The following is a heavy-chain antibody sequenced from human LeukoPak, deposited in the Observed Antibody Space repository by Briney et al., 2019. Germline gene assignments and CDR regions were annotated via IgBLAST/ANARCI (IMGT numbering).Heavy chain of an antibody. CDR2: IYTSGST. Sequence: SETLSLTCTVPGGSISSYYWSWIRQPAGKGLEWIGRIYTSGSTNYNPSLKSRVTMSVDTSKNQFSLKLTSVTAADTAVYYCARGRGYYDSSGYYYEEDYWGQGTLVTVSS. V-gene: IGHV4-4*07. CDR3: ARGRGYYDSSGYYYEEDY. D-gene: IGHD3-22*01. CDR1: GGSISSYY. J-gene: IGHJ4*02.